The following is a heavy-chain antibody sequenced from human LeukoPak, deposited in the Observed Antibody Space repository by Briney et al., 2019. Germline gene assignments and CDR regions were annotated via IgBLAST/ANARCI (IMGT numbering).Heavy chain of an antibody. CDR2: INPNSGDT. CDR3: ARAITGDQFFDY. D-gene: IGHD7-27*01. CDR1: GYTFTGYY. J-gene: IGHJ4*02. V-gene: IGHV1-2*02. Sequence: GASVKVSCKASGYTFTGYYIHWVRQAPGQGLEWMGWINPNSGDTNFAQKFQGRVTMTRDTSISTAYVELIRLRSDDTAIYYCARAITGDQFFDYWGQGTLVTVSS.